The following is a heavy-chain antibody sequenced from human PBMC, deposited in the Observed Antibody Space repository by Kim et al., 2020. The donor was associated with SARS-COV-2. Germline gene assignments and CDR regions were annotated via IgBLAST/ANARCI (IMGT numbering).Heavy chain of an antibody. D-gene: IGHD6-19*01. V-gene: IGHV1-18*01. CDR1: GYTFTSYG. CDR2: VSAYNGNT. CDR3: ARVGYSSGWHYFDY. Sequence: ASVKVSCKASGYTFTSYGISWVRQAPGQGLEWMGWVSAYNGNTNYAQKLQGRVTMTTDTSTSTAYMELRSLRSDDTAVYYCARVGYSSGWHYFDYWGQGTLVTVSS. J-gene: IGHJ4*02.